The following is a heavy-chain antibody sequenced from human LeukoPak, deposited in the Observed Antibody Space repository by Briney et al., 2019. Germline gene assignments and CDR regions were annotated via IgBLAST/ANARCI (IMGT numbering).Heavy chain of an antibody. Sequence: PSETLSLTCTVSGGSISIYYWNWIRQPAGKGLEWIGRIFTSGITNYNPSLKSRVTMSVDTSKNQFSLKLSSVTAADTAVYYCARESSGSYYNPLGYMDVWGKRTTVTLSS. V-gene: IGHV4-4*07. CDR1: GGSISIYY. D-gene: IGHD3-10*01. J-gene: IGHJ6*03. CDR3: ARESSGSYYNPLGYMDV. CDR2: IFTSGIT.